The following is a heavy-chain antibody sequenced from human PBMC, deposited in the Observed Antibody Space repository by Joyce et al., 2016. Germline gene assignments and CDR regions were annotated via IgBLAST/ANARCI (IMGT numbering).Heavy chain of an antibody. V-gene: IGHV3-49*05. J-gene: IGHJ5*02. CDR3: TRIGDCSGGSCYEGWFDP. Sequence: EVQLVESGGGLVKPGRSLRLSCTSSGFIFGDYAMNWFRQAPGKGLEGVGFIRSKAYGGKKDYAASVKCRFTISRDDSKSIAYVQMNSLKTEDTAVYYCTRIGDCSGGSCYEGWFDPWGQGTLVTVSS. CDR1: GFIFGDYA. CDR2: IRSKAYGGKK. D-gene: IGHD2-15*01.